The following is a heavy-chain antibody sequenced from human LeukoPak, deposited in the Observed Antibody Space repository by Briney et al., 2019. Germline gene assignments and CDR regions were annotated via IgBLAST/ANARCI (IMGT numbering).Heavy chain of an antibody. CDR3: ARERSGDDAFDI. V-gene: IGHV3-64*01. CDR2: ISTNGGRT. CDR1: GFTFSSYA. J-gene: IGHJ3*02. Sequence: GGSLRLSCAASGFTFSSYAMHWVRQAPGKGLEYVSTISTNGGRTYYANSVKGRFTISRDNSKNTVYLQMGSMRAEDMAVYYCARERSGDDAFDIWGQGTMVTVSS. D-gene: IGHD1-26*01.